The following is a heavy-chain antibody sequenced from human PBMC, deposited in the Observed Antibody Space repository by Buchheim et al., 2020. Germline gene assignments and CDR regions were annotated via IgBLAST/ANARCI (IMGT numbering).Heavy chain of an antibody. CDR2: IDADGSTT. J-gene: IGHJ4*02. CDR1: GFTFSNYW. Sequence: EVQLVESGGGLVQPGGSLRLSCTASGFTFSNYWMQWVRQAPGKGLVWVSRIDADGSTTSYADSVQVRFTISRDNAKNTLYLQLKSLRAEDTAVYYCARGYSGTYRIDYWGQGTL. CDR3: ARGYSGTYRIDY. D-gene: IGHD1-26*01. V-gene: IGHV3-74*01.